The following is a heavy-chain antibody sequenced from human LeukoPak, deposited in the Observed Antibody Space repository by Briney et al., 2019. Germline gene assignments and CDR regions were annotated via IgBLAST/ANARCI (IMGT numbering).Heavy chain of an antibody. V-gene: IGHV3-30*18. CDR3: AKESKETTRYHFDS. CDR1: GFTFRSYG. J-gene: IGHJ4*02. D-gene: IGHD4-11*01. Sequence: PGKSLRLSCAASGFTFRSYGMHWVRQAPGKGLEWVAVISYDGSNKYYVDSVKGRFTISRDSSKNTLYLQMNSLRAEDTAVYYCAKESKETTRYHFDSWGQGTLVTVSS. CDR2: ISYDGSNK.